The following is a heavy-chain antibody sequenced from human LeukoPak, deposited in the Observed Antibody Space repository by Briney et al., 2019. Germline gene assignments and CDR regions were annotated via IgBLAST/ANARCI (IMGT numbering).Heavy chain of an antibody. V-gene: IGHV4-59*08. CDR2: LYYSGST. D-gene: IGHD6-13*01. J-gene: IGHJ4*02. CDR3: ARGNSSSWSDPNDY. Sequence: SETLSLTCTVSGGSISRHYWSWIRQPPGKGLEWIGYLYYSGSTKYNPSLKSRITLSVDTSKNQFSLKLSSLTAADTAVYYCARGNSSSWSDPNDYWGQGTLVTVSS. CDR1: GGSISRHY.